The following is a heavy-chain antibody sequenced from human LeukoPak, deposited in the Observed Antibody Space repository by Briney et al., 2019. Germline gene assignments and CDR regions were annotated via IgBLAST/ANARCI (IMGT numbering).Heavy chain of an antibody. V-gene: IGHV3-53*01. CDR3: ARGGSYLSAFDI. CDR2: IYIGGST. D-gene: IGHD1-26*01. CDR1: GFTVSSNY. Sequence: PGGSLRLSCAASGFTVSSNYMSWVRQAPGKGLEWGSIIYIGGSTFYADSVKGRFTISRDNSKNTLYLQMNSLRAEDTAVYYCARGGSYLSAFDIWGQGTMVTVSS. J-gene: IGHJ3*02.